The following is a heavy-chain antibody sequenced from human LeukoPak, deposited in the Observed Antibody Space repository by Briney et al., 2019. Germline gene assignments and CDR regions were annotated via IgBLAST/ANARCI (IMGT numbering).Heavy chain of an antibody. Sequence: PGGSLRLSCAASGNYWMHWVRQAPGKGLVWVSHINSDGSWTSYADSVKGRFTISKDNAKNTEYLQMNSLRDEDTAVYYCVSFYETYWGRGTLVTVSS. CDR1: GNYW. CDR3: VSFYETY. J-gene: IGHJ4*02. D-gene: IGHD2/OR15-2a*01. CDR2: INSDGSWT. V-gene: IGHV3-74*01.